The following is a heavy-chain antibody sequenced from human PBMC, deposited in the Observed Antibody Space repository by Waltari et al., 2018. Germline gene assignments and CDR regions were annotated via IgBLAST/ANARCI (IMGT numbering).Heavy chain of an antibody. D-gene: IGHD5-18*01. J-gene: IGHJ4*02. CDR2: SYTGDPKT. Sequence: EVQLEQSGAEVKKPGESLKISCNGSVYSFAKYWIGWVRQMPGKGLEWMGVSYTGDPKTKYSLSFQGQVTISADTSISTAYLQWSSLKASDTAIYFCARQNIHSYGYGYFDFWGQGTLVTVSS. CDR1: VYSFAKYW. V-gene: IGHV5-51*01. CDR3: ARQNIHSYGYGYFDF.